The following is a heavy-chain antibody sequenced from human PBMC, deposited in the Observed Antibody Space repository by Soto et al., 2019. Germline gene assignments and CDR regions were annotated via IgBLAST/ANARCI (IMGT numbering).Heavy chain of an antibody. D-gene: IGHD2-8*01. V-gene: IGHV3-21*01. CDR3: ARVLVIVLIVYDRELYDY. J-gene: IGHJ4*02. Sequence: GRSLRLSCAASEFTFSSYSMNCVRQAPGKGLEWVSSISSSSSYIYYADSVKGRFTTSRDDAKNSLYLQMNSLRAEDTAVYYCARVLVIVLIVYDRELYDYSSQGSLDTVSS. CDR1: EFTFSSYS. CDR2: ISSSSSYI.